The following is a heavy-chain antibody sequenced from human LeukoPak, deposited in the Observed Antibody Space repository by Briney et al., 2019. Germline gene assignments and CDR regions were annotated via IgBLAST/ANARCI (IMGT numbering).Heavy chain of an antibody. CDR3: ARDSYCSGGSCYQDAFDI. J-gene: IGHJ3*02. V-gene: IGHV1-2*02. CDR1: GYTFTGYY. D-gene: IGHD2-15*01. CDR2: INPNSGGT. Sequence: ASVKVSCKASGYTFTGYYMHWVRQAPGQGLAWMGWINPNSGGTNYAQKFQGRVTMTRDTSISTAYMELSRLRSDDTAVYYCARDSYCSGGSCYQDAFDIWGQGTMVTVSS.